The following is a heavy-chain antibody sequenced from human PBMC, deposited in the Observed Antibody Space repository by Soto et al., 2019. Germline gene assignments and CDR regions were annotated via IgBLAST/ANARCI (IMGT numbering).Heavy chain of an antibody. CDR2: ISSSSSYI. Sequence: GGSLRLSCAASGFTFSSYSMNWVRQAPGKGLEWVSSISSSSSYIYYADSVKGRFTISRDNAKNSLYLQMNSLRAEDTAVYYCARDMTMGYYFDYWGQGTLVTVSS. CDR1: GFTFSSYS. D-gene: IGHD3-3*01. J-gene: IGHJ4*02. V-gene: IGHV3-21*01. CDR3: ARDMTMGYYFDY.